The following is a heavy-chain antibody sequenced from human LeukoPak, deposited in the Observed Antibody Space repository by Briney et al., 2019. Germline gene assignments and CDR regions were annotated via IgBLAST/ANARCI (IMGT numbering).Heavy chain of an antibody. CDR3: ASGYCSSTSCSPFDY. CDR2: INPNSGGT. D-gene: IGHD2-2*01. CDR1: GYTFTGYY. Sequence: GASVKVSCKASGYTFTGYYMHWVRQTPGQALEWMEWINPNSGGTNYAQKFQGRVTMTRDTSISTAYMELSRLRSDDTAVYYCASGYCSSTSCSPFDYWGQGTLVTVSS. V-gene: IGHV1-2*02. J-gene: IGHJ4*02.